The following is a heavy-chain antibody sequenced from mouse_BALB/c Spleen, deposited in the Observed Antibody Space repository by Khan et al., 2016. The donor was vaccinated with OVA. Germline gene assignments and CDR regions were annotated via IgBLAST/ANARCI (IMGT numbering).Heavy chain of an antibody. V-gene: IGHV5-6*01. D-gene: IGHD1-1*01. J-gene: IGHJ3*01. Sequence: EVELVESGGDVVKPGGSLKLSCAASGFTFSTYGMSWVRQTPDKRLEWVATVITGGHYTYYPDTLKGRFTISRDNAKNTLYLQMNSLKSEDTAMFYCERLAYYYDSEGFAYWGQGTLVTVSA. CDR2: VITGGHYT. CDR3: ERLAYYYDSEGFAY. CDR1: GFTFSTYG.